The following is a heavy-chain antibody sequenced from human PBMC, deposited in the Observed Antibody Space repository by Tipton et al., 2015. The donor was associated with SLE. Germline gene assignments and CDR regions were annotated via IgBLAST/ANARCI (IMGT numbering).Heavy chain of an antibody. CDR3: AREPVYYYYYMDV. V-gene: IGHV4-39*07. Sequence: TLSLTCTVSGGSISSMSDYWGWIRQPPGKGLEWIGSSYYSGFTYYNPSLKSRVTISVDRSKNQVSLRLSSVTAADTAVYYCAREPVYYYYYMDVWGKGTTVTVSS. CDR1: GGSISSMSDY. CDR2: SYYSGFT. J-gene: IGHJ6*03.